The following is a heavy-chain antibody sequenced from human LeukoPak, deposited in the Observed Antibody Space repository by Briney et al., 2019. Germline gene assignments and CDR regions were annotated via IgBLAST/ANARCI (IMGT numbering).Heavy chain of an antibody. CDR3: ARMVFVAAAPNWFDP. V-gene: IGHV4-59*08. Sequence: KPSETLSLTCAVYGGSFSGYYWSWIRQPPGKGLEWIGYIYYSGSTNYNPSLKSRVTISVDTSKDQFSLKLSSVTTADTAVYYCARMVFVAAAPNWFDPWGQGTLVTVSS. CDR2: IYYSGST. D-gene: IGHD6-13*01. J-gene: IGHJ5*02. CDR1: GGSFSGYY.